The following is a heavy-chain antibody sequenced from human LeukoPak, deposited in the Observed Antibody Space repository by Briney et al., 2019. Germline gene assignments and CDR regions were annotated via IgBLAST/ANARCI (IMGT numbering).Heavy chain of an antibody. CDR3: ARGRFVRGARGYYFDY. CDR1: GYTFTDYY. D-gene: IGHD3-10*01. V-gene: IGHV1-2*02. Sequence: ASVKVSCKASGYTFTDYYMHWVRQAPGQGLEWMGWINPNSGGTNYAHKFQGRVTLARSTSISTAYMELSRLRSEDTAVYYCARGRFVRGARGYYFDYWGQGTLVTVSS. J-gene: IGHJ4*02. CDR2: INPNSGGT.